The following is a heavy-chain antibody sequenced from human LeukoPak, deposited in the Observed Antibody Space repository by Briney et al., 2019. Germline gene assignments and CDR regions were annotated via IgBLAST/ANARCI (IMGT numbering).Heavy chain of an antibody. Sequence: SETLSLTCTVSGGSISSYYWSWIRQPPGKGLEWIGYIYYSGSTNYNPSLKSRVTISVDTSKHQFSLKLSSVTDADTAVYSCARVPPTYYYDSSGYYFDYWGQGTLVTVSS. V-gene: IGHV4-59*01. CDR3: ARVPPTYYYDSSGYYFDY. D-gene: IGHD3-22*01. CDR2: IYYSGST. J-gene: IGHJ4*02. CDR1: GGSISSYY.